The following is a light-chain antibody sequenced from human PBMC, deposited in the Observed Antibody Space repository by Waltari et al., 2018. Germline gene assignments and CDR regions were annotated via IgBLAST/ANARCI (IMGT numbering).Light chain of an antibody. V-gene: IGLV2-14*03. CDR1: SSDVGGYNY. Sequence: QSALTQPASVSGSPGQSITISCTGTSSDVGGYNYVSWYQQHPGKAPKLMIFDVSNRPSGVSNRFSGSKAGTTASLTISGLQAEDGADYYCSSYIGSSTLELFGGGTSLTVL. J-gene: IGLJ2*01. CDR2: DVS. CDR3: SSYIGSSTLEL.